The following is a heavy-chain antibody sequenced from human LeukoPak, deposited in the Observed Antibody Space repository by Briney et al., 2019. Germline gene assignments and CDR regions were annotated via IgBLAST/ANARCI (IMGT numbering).Heavy chain of an antibody. CDR3: ARDWTSRYFDWLFDANSFDY. CDR1: GYTFTSYG. V-gene: IGHV1-18*01. J-gene: IGHJ4*02. Sequence: GASVKVSCKASGYTFTSYGISWVRQAPGQGLEWMGWISAYNGNTNYAQKLQGRVTMTTDTSTSTAYMELRSLRSDDTAVYYCARDWTSRYFDWLFDANSFDYWGQGTLVTVSS. D-gene: IGHD3-9*01. CDR2: ISAYNGNT.